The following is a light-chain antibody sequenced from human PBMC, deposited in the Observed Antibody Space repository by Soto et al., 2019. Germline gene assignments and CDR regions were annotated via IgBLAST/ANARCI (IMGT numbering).Light chain of an antibody. CDR1: SSDVGGYNY. CDR3: SSYAGSIFVV. V-gene: IGLV2-8*01. CDR2: EVN. J-gene: IGLJ2*01. Sequence: QSALTQPPSASGSPGQSVTISCTGTSSDVGGYNYISWYQQHPGKAPKLMIYEVNKRPSGVPDRFSGSKSGNTASLTVSGLHAEDEAAYYCSSYAGSIFVVFGGGTKLTVL.